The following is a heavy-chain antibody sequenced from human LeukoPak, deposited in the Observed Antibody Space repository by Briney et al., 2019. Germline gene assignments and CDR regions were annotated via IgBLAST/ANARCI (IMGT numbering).Heavy chain of an antibody. CDR1: GFTFSSYG. J-gene: IGHJ4*02. CDR3: AKSAVATIDY. V-gene: IGHV3-30*02. D-gene: IGHD5-12*01. CDR2: IRYDGSNK. Sequence: PGGSLRLSCAASGFTFSSYGMHWVRQAPGKGLEWVAFIRYDGSNKYYADSMKGRFTISRDNSKNTLYLQMNSLRAEDTAVYYCAKSAVATIDYWGQGTLVTVSS.